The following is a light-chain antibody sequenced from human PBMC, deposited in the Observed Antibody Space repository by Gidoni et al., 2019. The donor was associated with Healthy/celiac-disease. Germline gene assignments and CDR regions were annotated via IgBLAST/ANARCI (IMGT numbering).Light chain of an antibody. CDR1: QSVSSY. CDR2: DAS. J-gene: IGKJ4*01. V-gene: IGKV3-11*01. Sequence: IELTQYPATLSLSAGARATLSCRASQSVSSYLAWYQQKPGQAPGLLIYDASNRATGIPARFSGSGSGTDFTLTISSLEPEDFAVYYCQQRSNWPPVTFGGGTKVEIK. CDR3: QQRSNWPPVT.